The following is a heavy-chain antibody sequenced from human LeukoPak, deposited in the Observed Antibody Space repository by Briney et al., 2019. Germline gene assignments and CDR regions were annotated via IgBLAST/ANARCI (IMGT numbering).Heavy chain of an antibody. J-gene: IGHJ3*01. Sequence: GGSLRLSCAASGFTFSSYSMNWVRQAPGKGLEWVSSISSSSSYIYYADSVKGRFTISRDNAKNSLYLQMNSLRAEDTAVYYCARVGSTGAFDVWGQGTMVTVSS. CDR3: ARVGSTGAFDV. V-gene: IGHV3-21*01. CDR1: GFTFSSYS. CDR2: ISSSSSYI. D-gene: IGHD2-2*01.